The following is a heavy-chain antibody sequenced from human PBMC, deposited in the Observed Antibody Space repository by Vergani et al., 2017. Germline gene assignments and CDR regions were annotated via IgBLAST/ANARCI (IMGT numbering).Heavy chain of an antibody. V-gene: IGHV3-33*01. CDR3: ARLWDDSSGYYQALGWFDP. Sequence: QVQLVESGGGVVQPGRSLRLSCAASGFTFNQYGMHWVRQAPGKGLEWVAVTWYDGNNKQYADSVKGRFTISRDNSKSTMYLQMNSLRDEDTGVYYCARLWDDSSGYYQALGWFDPWGQGTLVTVSS. CDR1: GFTFNQYG. D-gene: IGHD3-22*01. J-gene: IGHJ5*02. CDR2: TWYDGNNK.